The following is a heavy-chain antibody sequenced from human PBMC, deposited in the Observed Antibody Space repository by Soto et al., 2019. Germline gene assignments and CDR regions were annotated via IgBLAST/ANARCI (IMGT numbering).Heavy chain of an antibody. J-gene: IGHJ4*02. Sequence: GASVKVSCKASGGTFSSYTISWVRQAPGQGLEWMGRIIPILGIANYAQKFQGRVTITADKSTSTAYMELSSLRSEDTAVYYCARVSGDQYSYYFDYWGQGTLVTVSS. D-gene: IGHD2-21*02. CDR2: IIPILGIA. V-gene: IGHV1-69*02. CDR3: ARVSGDQYSYYFDY. CDR1: GGTFSSYT.